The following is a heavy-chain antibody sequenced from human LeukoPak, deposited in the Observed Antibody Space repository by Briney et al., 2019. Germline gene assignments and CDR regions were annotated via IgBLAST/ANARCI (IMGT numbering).Heavy chain of an antibody. D-gene: IGHD6-19*01. CDR1: GGSSSSYY. CDR3: ARAEDSSGWYLEDAFDI. CDR2: MSYSGST. V-gene: IGHV4-59*01. Sequence: PSETLSLTCTVSGGSSSSYYWSWIRQPPGKGLEWIGYMSYSGSTNYNPSLKSRVTISVDTSKNQFSLKLSSVTAAGTAVYYCARAEDSSGWYLEDAFDIWGQGTMVTVSS. J-gene: IGHJ3*02.